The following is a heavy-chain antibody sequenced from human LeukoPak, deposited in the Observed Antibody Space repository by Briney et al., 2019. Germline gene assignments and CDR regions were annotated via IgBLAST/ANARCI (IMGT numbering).Heavy chain of an antibody. J-gene: IGHJ6*03. Sequence: SETLSLTCAVSDGSISSGGYSWSWIRQPPGKGLEWIGYIYHSGSTYYNPSLKSRVTISVDRSKNQFSLKLSSVTAADTAVYYCARESGDTYYYYYMDVWGKGTTVTVSS. D-gene: IGHD3-10*01. CDR1: DGSISSGGYS. V-gene: IGHV4-30-2*01. CDR2: IYHSGST. CDR3: ARESGDTYYYYYMDV.